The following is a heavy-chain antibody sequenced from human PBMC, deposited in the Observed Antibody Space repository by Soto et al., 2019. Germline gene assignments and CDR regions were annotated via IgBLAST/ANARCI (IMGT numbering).Heavy chain of an antibody. CDR2: INPNSGGT. J-gene: IGHJ6*02. CDR3: AREGADGSGSYYYYYYYGMDV. CDR1: GGTFSSYT. V-gene: IGHV1-2*04. Sequence: ASVKVSCKASGGTFSSYTISWVRQAPGQGLEWMGWINPNSGGTNYAQKFQGWVTMTRDTSISTAYMELSRLRSDDTAVYYCAREGADGSGSYYYYYYYGMDVWGQGTTVTVSS. D-gene: IGHD3-10*01.